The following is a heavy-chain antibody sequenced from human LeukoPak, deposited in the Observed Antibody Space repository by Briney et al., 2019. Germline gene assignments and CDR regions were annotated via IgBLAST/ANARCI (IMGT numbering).Heavy chain of an antibody. D-gene: IGHD4-17*01. CDR1: GGSFSGYY. CDR2: INHSGGT. V-gene: IGHV4-34*01. Sequence: PSETLSLTCAVYGGSFSGYYWSWIRQPPGKGLEWIGEINHSGGTNYNPSLKSRVTISVDTSKNQFSLKLSSVTAADTAVYYCARRRVTTRGRYYYYMDVWGKGTTVTVSS. CDR3: ARRRVTTRGRYYYYMDV. J-gene: IGHJ6*03.